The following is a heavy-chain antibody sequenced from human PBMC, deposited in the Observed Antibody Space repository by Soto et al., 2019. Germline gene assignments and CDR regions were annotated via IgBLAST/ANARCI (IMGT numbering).Heavy chain of an antibody. CDR3: AKAGQLAGAFDI. CDR2: ISGSGGST. CDR1: GFTISSSA. D-gene: IGHD6-6*01. J-gene: IGHJ3*02. Sequence: VSLRLSCAASGFTISSSAMSWVRQAPGKGLEWVSAISGSGGSTYYADSVKGRFTISRDNSKNTLYLQMNSLRAEDTAVYYCAKAGQLAGAFDIWGQGTMVTVSS. V-gene: IGHV3-23*01.